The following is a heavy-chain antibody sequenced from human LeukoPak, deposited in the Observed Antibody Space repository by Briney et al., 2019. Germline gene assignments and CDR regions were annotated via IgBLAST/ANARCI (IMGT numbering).Heavy chain of an antibody. V-gene: IGHV1-18*01. D-gene: IGHD4-17*01. Sequence: ASVKVSCKASGYTFTSYGISWVRQAPGQGLEWMGWISAYNGNTNYAQKLQGRVTMTTDTSTSTAYMELRRLRSDDTAVYYCARTKRTVTRLGNWFDPWGQGTLVTVSS. CDR3: ARTKRTVTRLGNWFDP. CDR2: ISAYNGNT. J-gene: IGHJ5*02. CDR1: GYTFTSYG.